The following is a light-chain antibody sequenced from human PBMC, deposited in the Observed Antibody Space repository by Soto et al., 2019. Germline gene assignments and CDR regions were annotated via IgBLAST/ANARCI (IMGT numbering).Light chain of an antibody. CDR2: DNN. CDR1: SSNIGNNY. V-gene: IGLV1-51*01. CDR3: GTWDSSLSAVV. Sequence: QSVLTQPPSVSAAPGQKVTISCSGSSSNIGNNYVSWYQQLPGTAPKLHIYDNNKRPSGIPDRFSGSKSGTSATLGITGLQTGDEGDYYCGTWDSSLSAVVFGGGTKLTVL. J-gene: IGLJ2*01.